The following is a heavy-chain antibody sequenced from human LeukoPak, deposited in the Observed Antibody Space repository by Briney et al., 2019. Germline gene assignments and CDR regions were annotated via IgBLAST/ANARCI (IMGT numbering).Heavy chain of an antibody. V-gene: IGHV3-7*01. CDR3: ARATWDS. D-gene: IGHD2-15*01. CDR1: GFTFSSYW. CDR2: IKQDGSEK. J-gene: IGHJ4*02. Sequence: GGSLRLSCEASGFTFSSYWMSWVRQAPGKGLEWVANIKQDGSEKYYVDSVKGRFTVSRDNAKNSLYLQMNSLRAEDTAVYYCARATWDSWGQGALVTVSS.